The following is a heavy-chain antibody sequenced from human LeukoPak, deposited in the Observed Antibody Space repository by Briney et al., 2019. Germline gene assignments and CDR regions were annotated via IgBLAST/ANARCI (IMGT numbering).Heavy chain of an antibody. V-gene: IGHV3-23*01. Sequence: GGSLRLSCAASGFTFSSYAMSWVRHAPGKGVEWVSSISGSGGNTYYADSVKGRFTISRDNSKNTLYMQMNSLRAEDTAVYYCAKLVTHFDYWGQGTLVTVSS. CDR2: ISGSGGNT. J-gene: IGHJ4*02. CDR3: AKLVTHFDY. CDR1: GFTFSSYA. D-gene: IGHD4-23*01.